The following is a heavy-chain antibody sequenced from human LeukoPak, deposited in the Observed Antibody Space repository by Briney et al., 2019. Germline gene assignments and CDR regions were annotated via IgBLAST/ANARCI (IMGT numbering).Heavy chain of an antibody. CDR3: ARHDHTPAKYSSIPSYGMDV. Sequence: GGCLQSSSWGSGYIISSYCIRWVRQMPAQGMEWMGRFDLSDSYTNYSPSFQVHVTISADKSIRTAYLQWKNLKASDTDMYYCARHDHTPAKYSSIPSYGMDVWGQGTTVTVSS. D-gene: IGHD6-13*01. J-gene: IGHJ6*02. CDR2: FDLSDSYT. V-gene: IGHV5-10-1*01. CDR1: GYIISSYC.